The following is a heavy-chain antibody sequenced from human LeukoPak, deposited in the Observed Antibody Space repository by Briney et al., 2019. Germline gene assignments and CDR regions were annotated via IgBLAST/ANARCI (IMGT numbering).Heavy chain of an antibody. V-gene: IGHV3-23*01. J-gene: IGHJ4*02. Sequence: PGASLILSCAASGFPFSSYAMSWVREAPGKGLEGGSASRGRGGRTYYAASVKGRFSISTDNSKNTLYLQMNSLRAEDTAVYYCAKGHSSGPRHYWGQGTLVTVSS. CDR2: SRGRGGRT. CDR1: GFPFSSYA. D-gene: IGHD6-19*01. CDR3: AKGHSSGPRHY.